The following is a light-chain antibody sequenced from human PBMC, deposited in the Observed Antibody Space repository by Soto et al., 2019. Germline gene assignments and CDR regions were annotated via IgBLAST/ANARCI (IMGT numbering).Light chain of an antibody. V-gene: IGLV2-14*01. CDR2: EVI. J-gene: IGLJ1*01. CDR1: SGDVGPYNF. CDR3: QSYDSSMPTFV. Sequence: QSVLTQPASVSGSPGQSITISCTGTSGDVGPYNFVSWYQQHPGKVPKLIIFEVIYRPSGVSSRFSGSKSGTTASLAITGLQPEDEADYYCQSYDSSMPTFVFGTGTKVTVL.